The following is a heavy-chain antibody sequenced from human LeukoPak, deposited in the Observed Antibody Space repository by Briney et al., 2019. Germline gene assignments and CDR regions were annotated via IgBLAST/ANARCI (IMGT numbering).Heavy chain of an antibody. CDR3: ARTSAGPYSYGPVQFDP. J-gene: IGHJ5*02. Sequence: SVKVSYKASGGTFSSYAISWVRQAPGQGLEWMGGIIPIFGTANYAQKFQGRVTITTDESTSTAYMELSSLRSEDTAVYYCARTSAGPYSYGPVQFDPWGQGTLVTVSS. D-gene: IGHD5-18*01. V-gene: IGHV1-69*05. CDR2: IIPIFGTA. CDR1: GGTFSSYA.